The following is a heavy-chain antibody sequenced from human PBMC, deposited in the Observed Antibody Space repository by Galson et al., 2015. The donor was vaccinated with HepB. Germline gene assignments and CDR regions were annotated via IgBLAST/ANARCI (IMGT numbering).Heavy chain of an antibody. V-gene: IGHV1-18*01. D-gene: IGHD4-17*01. CDR3: ARDPKMTTVTTGFDP. CDR2: ISAYNGNT. Sequence: SVKVSCKASGYTFTSYGISWVRQAPGQGLEWMGWISAYNGNTNDAQKLQGRVTMTTDTSTSTAYMELRSLRSDDTAVYYCARDPKMTTVTTGFDPRGQGTLVTVSS. J-gene: IGHJ5*02. CDR1: GYTFTSYG.